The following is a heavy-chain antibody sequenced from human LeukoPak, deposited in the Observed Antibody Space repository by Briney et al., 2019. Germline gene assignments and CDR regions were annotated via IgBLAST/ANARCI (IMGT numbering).Heavy chain of an antibody. CDR3: ATGMWGYCSRNSCPLDY. J-gene: IGHJ4*02. CDR2: ISSKSHSI. CDR1: GFMFSSYS. D-gene: IGHD2-2*01. V-gene: IGHV3-48*01. Sequence: GGSLRLSCAASGFMFSSYSMKWVRQAPGKGLEWISYISSKSHSIYYADSVKGRFTVSRDNAESSLYLHMSSLRAEDTAVYYCATGMWGYCSRNSCPLDYWGQGTLVTVSS.